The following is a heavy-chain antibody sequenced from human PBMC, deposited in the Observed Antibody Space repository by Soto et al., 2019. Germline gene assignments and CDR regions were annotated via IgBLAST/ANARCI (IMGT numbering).Heavy chain of an antibody. CDR3: ARTTLTTVTTFDFQH. D-gene: IGHD4-17*01. V-gene: IGHV3-21*01. Sequence: EVPLVESGGGLVKPGGSLRLSCAASGFTFSTYSMNWVRQAPGKGLEWVSSISGSSYIYYADSVKGRFTISRDNAKNSLFLQMNSLRAEDTAVYYCARTTLTTVTTFDFQHWGQGTLVTVSS. CDR1: GFTFSTYS. J-gene: IGHJ1*01. CDR2: ISGSSYI.